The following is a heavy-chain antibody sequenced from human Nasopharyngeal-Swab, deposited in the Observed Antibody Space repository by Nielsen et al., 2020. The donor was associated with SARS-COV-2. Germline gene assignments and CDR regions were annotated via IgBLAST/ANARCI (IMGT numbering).Heavy chain of an antibody. Sequence: GESLKISCAASEFSFSTYGMSWVRQAAGRGLEWVSTITNTGTSRYYADPVRGRFTISRDNSKNTAYLQMNSLRVEDTAIYYCAKRGSGGHFDYWGQGTLGTVSS. CDR3: AKRGSGGHFDY. D-gene: IGHD3-10*01. CDR2: ITNTGTSR. V-gene: IGHV3-23*01. J-gene: IGHJ4*02. CDR1: EFSFSTYG.